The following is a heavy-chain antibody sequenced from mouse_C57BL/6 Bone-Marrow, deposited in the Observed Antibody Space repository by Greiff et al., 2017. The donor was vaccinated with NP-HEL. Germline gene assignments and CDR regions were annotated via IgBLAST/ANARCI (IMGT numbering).Heavy chain of an antibody. CDR1: GYEFSNYW. Sequence: VQLKESGAELVKPGASVKISCKASGYEFSNYWMNWVKQRPGKGLEWIGQIYPGDGDTTYNGKFKDKATLTADKSSSTAYMQLSRLTSEDSAVYFCARGAYWGQGTLVTVSA. CDR2: IYPGDGDT. CDR3: ARGAY. J-gene: IGHJ3*01. V-gene: IGHV1-80*01.